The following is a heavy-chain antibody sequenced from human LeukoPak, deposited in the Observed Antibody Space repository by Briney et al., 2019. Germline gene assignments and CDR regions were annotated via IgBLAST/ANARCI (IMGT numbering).Heavy chain of an antibody. Sequence: GGSLRLSCAASGFSFSSYSMNWVRQAPGKGLEWVSYITSSGKTINYVDSVKGRFTISRDNAKNSLYLQMNSLTAEDTAVYYCARESPHCSGVSCFFDYWGQGTLVTVSS. CDR3: ARESPHCSGVSCFFDY. V-gene: IGHV3-48*04. J-gene: IGHJ4*02. CDR1: GFSFSSYS. D-gene: IGHD2-15*01. CDR2: ITSSGKTI.